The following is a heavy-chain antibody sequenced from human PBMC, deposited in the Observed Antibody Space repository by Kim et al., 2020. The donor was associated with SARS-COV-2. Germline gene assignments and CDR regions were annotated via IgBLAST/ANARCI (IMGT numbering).Heavy chain of an antibody. Sequence: SLKSRVTISGDTSKNQFSLKLSSVTAADTAVYYCARGISGWYYYYYGMDVWGQGTTVTVSS. CDR3: ARGISGWYYYYYGMDV. J-gene: IGHJ6*02. V-gene: IGHV4-39*01. D-gene: IGHD6-19*01.